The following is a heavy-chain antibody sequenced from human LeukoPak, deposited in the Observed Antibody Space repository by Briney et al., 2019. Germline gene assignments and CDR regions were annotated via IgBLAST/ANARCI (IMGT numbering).Heavy chain of an antibody. CDR3: TRSGGSYRHRTDY. J-gene: IGHJ4*02. D-gene: IGHD3-16*02. CDR1: GFTFGDYA. Sequence: QPGRSLRLSCPASGFTFGDYAMSWFRQAPGKGLEWVGFIRSKAYGVTTEYAESVKGRFTISRDDSKSIAYLQMNSLKTEDTAVYYCTRSGGSYRHRTDYWGQGTLVTVSS. CDR2: IRSKAYGVTT. V-gene: IGHV3-49*03.